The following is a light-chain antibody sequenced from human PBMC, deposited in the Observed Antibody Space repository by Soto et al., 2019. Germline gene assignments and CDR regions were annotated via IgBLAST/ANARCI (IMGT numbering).Light chain of an antibody. CDR1: QSISSY. V-gene: IGKV1-39*01. CDR2: AAS. Sequence: DIQMTQSPSSLSASVGDRVTITCRASQSISSYLNWYQQKPGKAPKLLIYAASSLQSGVPSRFSGSGSGTEFTLTISSLQPEDFATYYCQHYNSYSEAVGQGTKVDSK. J-gene: IGKJ1*01. CDR3: QHYNSYSEA.